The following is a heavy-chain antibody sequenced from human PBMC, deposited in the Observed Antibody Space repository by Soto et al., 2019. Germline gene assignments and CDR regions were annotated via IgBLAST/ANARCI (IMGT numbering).Heavy chain of an antibody. D-gene: IGHD3-3*01. CDR3: ARDGTIPYYDFWSGQTNWFDP. CDR1: GYTFTSYY. CDR2: INPSGGST. V-gene: IGHV1-46*01. Sequence: AASVKVSCKASGYTFTSYYMHWVRQAPGQGLEWMGIINPSGGSTSYAQKFQGRVTMTRDTSTSTVYMELSSLRSEDTAVYYCARDGTIPYYDFWSGQTNWFDPWGQGALVTVSS. J-gene: IGHJ5*02.